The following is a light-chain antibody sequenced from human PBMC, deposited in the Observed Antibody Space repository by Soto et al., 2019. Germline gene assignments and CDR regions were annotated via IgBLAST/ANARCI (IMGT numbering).Light chain of an antibody. CDR2: LAS. CDR1: ESLLHSNGYTY. V-gene: IGKV2-28*01. CDR3: MQSIHTRT. Sequence: DPVMTQSPLSLPVTPGESASISCRSSESLLHSNGYTYLDWYLLKPGQSPQLLIYLASNRASGVPYRFSGSRSGTDFTLNISRVEAEDVRIYYCMQSIHTRTFGQGTKVEIK. J-gene: IGKJ1*01.